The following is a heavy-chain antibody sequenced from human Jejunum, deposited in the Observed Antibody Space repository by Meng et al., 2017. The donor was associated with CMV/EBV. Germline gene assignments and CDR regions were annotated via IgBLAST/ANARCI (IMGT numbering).Heavy chain of an antibody. CDR2: IHTSGTT. V-gene: IGHV4-4*07. Sequence: QVQLQESGPGLVKPSETLSLTCTVSDGSISSYYWSWIRQSAGKGLEWIGRIHTSGTTNYNPSLKSRVTLSLDTSKDQFSLKLTSVTAADTAVYYCAREKSSCTSSTCYGVDSWGQGTLVTASS. J-gene: IGHJ4*02. CDR3: AREKSSCTSSTCYGVDS. D-gene: IGHD2-2*01. CDR1: DGSISSYY.